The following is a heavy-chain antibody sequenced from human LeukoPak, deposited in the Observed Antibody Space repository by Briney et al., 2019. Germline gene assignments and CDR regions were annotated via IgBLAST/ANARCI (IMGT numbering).Heavy chain of an antibody. D-gene: IGHD3-22*01. V-gene: IGHV5-51*01. CDR2: IYPGDSDT. CDR3: ARHKLYDSSGRLWYDAFDI. Sequence: KRGESLKISCKGSGYSFTSYWIGWVRQMPGKGLEWMGIIYPGDSDTRYSPSFQGQVAISADKSISTAYLQWSSLKASDTAMYYCARHKLYDSSGRLWYDAFDIWGQGTMVTVSS. CDR1: GYSFTSYW. J-gene: IGHJ3*02.